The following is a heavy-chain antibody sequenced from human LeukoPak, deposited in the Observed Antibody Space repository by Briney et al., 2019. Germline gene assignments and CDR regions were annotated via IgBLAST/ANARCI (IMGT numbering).Heavy chain of an antibody. J-gene: IGHJ4*02. Sequence: AGSLRLTCAASGFTFDDYGMSWVRQPPGKGLEWVSGINWNGGSTDYADSVKGRFTISRDKAKNSLYLHMNSLRAEDTALYYCARDRAAAGPEGYLDFWGQGTLVTVSS. CDR2: INWNGGST. CDR1: GFTFDDYG. CDR3: ARDRAAAGPEGYLDF. D-gene: IGHD6-13*01. V-gene: IGHV3-20*04.